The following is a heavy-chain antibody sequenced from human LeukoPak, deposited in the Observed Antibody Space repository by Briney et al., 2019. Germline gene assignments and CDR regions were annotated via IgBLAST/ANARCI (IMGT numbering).Heavy chain of an antibody. CDR3: TTASYYGSGSDNWFDP. J-gene: IGHJ5*02. D-gene: IGHD3-10*01. V-gene: IGHV3-15*01. CDR1: GFTFSNAW. CDR2: IKSKTDGGTT. Sequence: GGSLRLSCAASGFTFSNAWMSWVRRAPGKGLEWVGRIKSKTDGGTTDYAAPVKGRFTISRDDSKNTLYLQMNSLKTEDTAVYYCTTASYYGSGSDNWFDPWGQGTLVTVSS.